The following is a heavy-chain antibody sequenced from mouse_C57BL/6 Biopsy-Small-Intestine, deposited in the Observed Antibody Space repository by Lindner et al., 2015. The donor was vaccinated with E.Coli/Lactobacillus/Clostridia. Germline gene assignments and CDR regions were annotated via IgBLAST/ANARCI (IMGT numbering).Heavy chain of an antibody. Sequence: VQLQESGPELVKPGASVKIPCKASGYTFTDYNMDWVKQSHGKSLEWIGDVNPKNGGAIYSQKFKDKATLTVDQSSNTAYMELRSLTSEDTAVYYCARCFEHGSSYKAWFAYWGQGTLVTVSA. CDR2: VNPKNGGA. CDR1: GYTFTDYN. CDR3: ARCFEHGSSYKAWFAY. J-gene: IGHJ3*01. V-gene: IGHV1-18*01. D-gene: IGHD1-1*01.